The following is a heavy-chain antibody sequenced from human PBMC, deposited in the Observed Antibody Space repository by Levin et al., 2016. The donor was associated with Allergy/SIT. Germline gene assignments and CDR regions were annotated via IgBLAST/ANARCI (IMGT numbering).Heavy chain of an antibody. V-gene: IGHV1-2*02. J-gene: IGHJ5*02. CDR1: GYTFSGYE. Sequence: ASVKVSCKASGYTFSGYEIHWLRQAPGQGVEWMGWINPFNGATTYAEKFQGRVRMTRDTSLSTAYMELSGLTSDDTSVYYCARGSQTGYCSTSVCYMGVWRWFDPWGQGTRVSVSS. D-gene: IGHD2-2*02. CDR3: ARGSQTGYCSTSVCYMGVWRWFDP. CDR2: INPFNGAT.